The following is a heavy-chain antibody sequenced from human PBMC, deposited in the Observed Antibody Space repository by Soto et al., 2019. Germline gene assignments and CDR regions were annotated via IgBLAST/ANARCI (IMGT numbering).Heavy chain of an antibody. CDR1: GFTFSNYG. Sequence: EVQLVESGGGLIQPGGSLRLFCAASGFTFSNYGMNWVRQAPGKGLEWVSYISDSGSTMYYQDSVKGRFTISRDNAKNSLFLQMNRLRAEDTAVYYCAPQGLGATGYLYWGQGTLVTASS. D-gene: IGHD1-26*01. CDR2: ISDSGSTM. CDR3: APQGLGATGYLY. V-gene: IGHV3-48*01. J-gene: IGHJ4*02.